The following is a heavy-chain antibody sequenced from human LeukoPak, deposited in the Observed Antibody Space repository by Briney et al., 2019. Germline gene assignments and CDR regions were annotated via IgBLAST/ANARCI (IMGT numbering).Heavy chain of an antibody. V-gene: IGHV3-20*04. CDR3: ANYYDSSGYYLN. D-gene: IGHD3-22*01. CDR1: GFTFDDYG. CDR2: INWNGGST. J-gene: IGHJ4*02. Sequence: GSLRLSCAASGFTFDDYGMSWVRQAPGKGLEWVSGINWNGGSTGYADSVKGRFTISRDNAKNSLYLQMNSLRAEDTALYYCANYYDSSGYYLNWGQGTLVTVSS.